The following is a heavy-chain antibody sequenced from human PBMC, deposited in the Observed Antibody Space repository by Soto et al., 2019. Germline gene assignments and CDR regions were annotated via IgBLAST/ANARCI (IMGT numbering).Heavy chain of an antibody. CDR2: ISSNGGST. J-gene: IGHJ4*02. CDR1: GFTFSSYA. D-gene: IGHD1-20*01. CDR3: ARVGRITGTFDY. V-gene: IGHV3-64*01. Sequence: EVQLVESGGGLVQPGGSLRLSCAASGFTFSSYAMHWARQAPGKGLEYVSAISSNGGSTYYANSVKGRFTISRDNSKNTLYLQMGSLRAEDMAVYYCARVGRITGTFDYWGQGTLVTVSS.